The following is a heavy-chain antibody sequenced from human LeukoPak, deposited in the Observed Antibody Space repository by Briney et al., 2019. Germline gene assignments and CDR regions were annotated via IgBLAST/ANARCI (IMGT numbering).Heavy chain of an antibody. V-gene: IGHV3-33*01. J-gene: IGHJ4*02. CDR1: GFTFSSYG. CDR3: ARDGSSGWYWVDY. D-gene: IGHD6-19*01. CDR2: IWYDGSNK. Sequence: GGSLRLSCAASGFTFSSYGMHWVRQAPCKGLEWVAVIWYDGSNKYYADSVKGRFTISRDNSKNTLYLQMNSLRAEDTAVYYCARDGSSGWYWVDYWGQGTLVTVSS.